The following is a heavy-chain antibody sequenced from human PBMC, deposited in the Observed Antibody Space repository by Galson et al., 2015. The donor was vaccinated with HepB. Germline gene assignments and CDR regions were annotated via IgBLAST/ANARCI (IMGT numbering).Heavy chain of an antibody. V-gene: IGHV1-8*01. J-gene: IGHJ4*02. CDR1: GYTFSSYE. Sequence: SVKVSCKASGYTFSSYEISWVRQATGQGLEWMGWMNPNSGNTGYAQNFQGRVTMTRNTSISTAYMELSSLRSEDTAVYYCAIAPYGPFHYWGQGTLVTVSS. CDR2: MNPNSGNT. CDR3: AIAPYGPFHY. D-gene: IGHD4-17*01.